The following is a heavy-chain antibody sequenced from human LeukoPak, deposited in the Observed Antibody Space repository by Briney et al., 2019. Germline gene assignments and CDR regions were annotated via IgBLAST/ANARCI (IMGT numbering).Heavy chain of an antibody. Sequence: TSGTLSLTCSVSGGSISPYLWSWIRQPPGEGLEWLGCIYYNGGTNSSPSLKSRVTMSVDSSKNQFSLRLRSVTAADTAVYYCARLGRYMAATGTPNFDYWGQGILVTVSS. J-gene: IGHJ4*02. V-gene: IGHV4-59*08. D-gene: IGHD1-26*01. CDR2: IYYNGGT. CDR1: GGSISPYL. CDR3: ARLGRYMAATGTPNFDY.